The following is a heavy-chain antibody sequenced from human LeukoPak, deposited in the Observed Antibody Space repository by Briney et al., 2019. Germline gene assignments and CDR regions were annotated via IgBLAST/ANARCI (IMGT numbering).Heavy chain of an antibody. CDR1: GGSISSSSYY. Sequence: SETLSLTCTVSGGSISSSSYYWGWIRQPSGKGLEWIGSIYYSGSTYYNPSLKSRVTISVDTSKNQFSLKLSPVTAADTAVYYCARHRESLVTIFGVAMGYYFDYWGQGTLVTVSS. J-gene: IGHJ4*02. CDR3: ARHRESLVTIFGVAMGYYFDY. CDR2: IYYSGST. V-gene: IGHV4-39*01. D-gene: IGHD3-3*01.